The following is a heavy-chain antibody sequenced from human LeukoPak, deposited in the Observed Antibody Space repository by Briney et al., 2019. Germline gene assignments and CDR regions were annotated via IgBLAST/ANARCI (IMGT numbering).Heavy chain of an antibody. V-gene: IGHV1-69*05. D-gene: IGHD3-10*01. CDR2: IIPIFGTA. CDR1: GGTFSSYA. Sequence: ASVKVSCKASGGTFSSYAISWVRQAPGQGLEWMGGIIPIFGTANYAQKFQGRVAMTRDTSISTAYMELSRLRSDDTAVYYCARLAHYYGSGSYLDYWGQGTLVTVSS. J-gene: IGHJ4*02. CDR3: ARLAHYYGSGSYLDY.